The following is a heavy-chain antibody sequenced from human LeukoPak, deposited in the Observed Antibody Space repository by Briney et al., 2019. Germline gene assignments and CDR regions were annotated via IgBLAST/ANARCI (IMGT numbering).Heavy chain of an antibody. Sequence: GGSLRLSCAASGFTFSSYAMSWVRQAPGKGLEWVSAISGSGGSTYYADSVKGRFTISRDNSKNMLYLQMNSLRAEDTAVYYCAKDLVRPHGAPDYWGQGTLVTVSS. J-gene: IGHJ4*02. CDR2: ISGSGGST. CDR3: AKDLVRPHGAPDY. V-gene: IGHV3-23*01. CDR1: GFTFSSYA. D-gene: IGHD6-6*01.